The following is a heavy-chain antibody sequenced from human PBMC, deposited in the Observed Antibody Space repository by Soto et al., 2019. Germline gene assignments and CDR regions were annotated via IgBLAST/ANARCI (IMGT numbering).Heavy chain of an antibody. J-gene: IGHJ5*02. CDR1: GGSISSSSYY. CDR3: ARPWYYYGSGATNPDWFDP. V-gene: IGHV4-39*01. D-gene: IGHD3-10*01. Sequence: QLQLQESGPGLVKPSETLSLTCTVSGGSISSSSYYWGWIRQPPGKGLEWIGSIYYSGSTYYNPSLKSRVTISVDTSKNQFSLKLSSVTAADTAVYYCARPWYYYGSGATNPDWFDPWGQGTLVTVSS. CDR2: IYYSGST.